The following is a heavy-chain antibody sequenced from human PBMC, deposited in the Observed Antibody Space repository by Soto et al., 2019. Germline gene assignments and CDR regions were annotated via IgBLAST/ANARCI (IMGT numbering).Heavy chain of an antibody. CDR3: ARDYYYDKSGNPGAYYYGMDV. D-gene: IGHD3-22*01. V-gene: IGHV4-59*01. Sequence: TLSLACTFSGGSMSGYHWSLIRQPPGKGLEWIGYFYYSGSTKYNPSLKSRVTMSADKSKNQFSLRLKSVTDADKAVYWCARDYYYDKSGNPGAYYYGMDVWGQGTTVTVSS. CDR2: FYYSGST. J-gene: IGHJ6*02. CDR1: GGSMSGYH.